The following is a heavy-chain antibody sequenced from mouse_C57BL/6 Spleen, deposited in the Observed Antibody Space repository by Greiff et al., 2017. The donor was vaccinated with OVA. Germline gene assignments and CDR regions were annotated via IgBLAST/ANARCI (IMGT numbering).Heavy chain of an antibody. CDR3: TRDRDYYGSSLYAMDY. Sequence: EVMLVESGEGLVKPGGSLKLSCAASGFTFSSYAMSWVRQTPEKRLEWVAYISSGGDYIYYADTVKGRFTISRDNARNTLYLQMSSLKSEDTAMYYCTRDRDYYGSSLYAMDYWGQGTSVTVSS. CDR2: ISSGGDYI. D-gene: IGHD1-1*01. J-gene: IGHJ4*01. V-gene: IGHV5-9-1*02. CDR1: GFTFSSYA.